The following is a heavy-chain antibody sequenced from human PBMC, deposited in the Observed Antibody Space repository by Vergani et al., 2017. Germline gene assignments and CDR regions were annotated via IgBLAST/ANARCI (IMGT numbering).Heavy chain of an antibody. D-gene: IGHD3-22*01. Sequence: EVQLVESGGGLVQPGGSLRLSCAASGFTFSSYSMNWVRQAPGKGLEWVSYISSSSSTIYYADSVKGRFTISRDNAKNSLYLQMNSLRAEDTAVYYCARDAYYYDSSGDANFDYWGQGTLVTVSS. J-gene: IGHJ4*02. CDR2: ISSSSSTI. V-gene: IGHV3-48*01. CDR3: ARDAYYYDSSGDANFDY. CDR1: GFTFSSYS.